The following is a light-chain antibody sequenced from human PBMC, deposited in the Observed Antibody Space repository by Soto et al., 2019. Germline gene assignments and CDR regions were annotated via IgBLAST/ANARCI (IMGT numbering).Light chain of an antibody. CDR1: QSLVYSDGNTY. CDR2: KVS. CDR3: LQDTLWPRT. Sequence: DVVMTQSPLSLPVTLGQSASISCRASQSLVYSDGNTYLNWFQQRPGQSPRRLIYKVSNRESGVPDRFSGSGLGTDLTLNISRVEAEDVRDYYCLQDTLWPRTFGQGTQVEIK. V-gene: IGKV2-30*01. J-gene: IGKJ1*01.